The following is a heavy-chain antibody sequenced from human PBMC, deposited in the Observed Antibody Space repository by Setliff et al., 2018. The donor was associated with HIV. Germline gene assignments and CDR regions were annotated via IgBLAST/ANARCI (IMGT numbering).Heavy chain of an antibody. V-gene: IGHV4-38-2*01. J-gene: IGHJ3*01. Sequence: SETLSLTCAVSGFSISNNYYWGWIRQSPGRGLEWIASINHSGNTYYNPSLQSRVTISVDTSKNQFSLKLTSVTAADTAVYYCAGSDNYNLGSLPWDCFDVWGRGTMVTVSS. CDR3: AGSDNYNLGSLPWDCFDV. CDR2: INHSGNT. CDR1: GFSISNNYY. D-gene: IGHD3-10*01.